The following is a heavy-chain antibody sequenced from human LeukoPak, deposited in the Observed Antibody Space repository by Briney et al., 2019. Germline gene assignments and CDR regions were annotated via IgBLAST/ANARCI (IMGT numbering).Heavy chain of an antibody. CDR2: IYYSGST. CDR3: ARIITMIVVVHDAFDI. Sequence: SETLSLTCTVSGGSISSYYWGWIRQPPGKGLEWIGSIYYSGSTYYNPSLKSRVTISVDTSKNQFSLKLSSVTAADTAVYYCARIITMIVVVHDAFDIWGQGTMVTVSS. J-gene: IGHJ3*02. V-gene: IGHV4-39*01. CDR1: GGSISSYY. D-gene: IGHD3-22*01.